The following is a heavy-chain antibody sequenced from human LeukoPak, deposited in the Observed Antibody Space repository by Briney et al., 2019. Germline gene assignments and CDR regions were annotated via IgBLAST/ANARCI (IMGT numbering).Heavy chain of an antibody. CDR2: IYYSGST. CDR3: ARVYPEDDILTAPFDY. J-gene: IGHJ4*02. Sequence: SETLSLTCTVSGGSISSYYWSWIRQPPGKGLEWIGYIYYSGSTNYNPSLKSRVTISIDTSKNQFSLKLSSVTAADTAVYYCARVYPEDDILTAPFDYWGQGTLVTVSS. D-gene: IGHD3-9*01. V-gene: IGHV4-59*01. CDR1: GGSISSYY.